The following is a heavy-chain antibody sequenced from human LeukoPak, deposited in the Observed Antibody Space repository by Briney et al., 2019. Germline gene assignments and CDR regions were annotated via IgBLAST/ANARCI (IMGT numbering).Heavy chain of an antibody. CDR3: ARDPPGYQLLYGDYFDY. D-gene: IGHD2-2*02. J-gene: IGHJ4*02. CDR1: GYTFTSYG. Sequence: GASVKVSCKASGYTFTSYGISWVRQAPGQGLEWMGWISAYNGNTNYAQKLQGRVTMTTDTSTSTAYMELRSLRSDDTAVYYCARDPPGYQLLYGDYFDYWGQGTLVTVSS. CDR2: ISAYNGNT. V-gene: IGHV1-18*01.